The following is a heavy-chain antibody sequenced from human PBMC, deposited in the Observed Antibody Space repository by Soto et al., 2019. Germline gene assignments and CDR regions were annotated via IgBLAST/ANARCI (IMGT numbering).Heavy chain of an antibody. V-gene: IGHV3-48*03. CDR2: ISSSGSTI. CDR1: GFTFSSYE. Sequence: EVQLVESGGGLVQPGGPLRLSCAASGFTFSSYEMNWVRQAPGKGLEWVSYISSSGSTIYYADSVKGRFTISRDNAKNSLYLQMNSLRAEDTAVYYCARFLDYGGNSGYYYGMDVWGQGTTVTVSS. CDR3: ARFLDYGGNSGYYYGMDV. D-gene: IGHD4-17*01. J-gene: IGHJ6*02.